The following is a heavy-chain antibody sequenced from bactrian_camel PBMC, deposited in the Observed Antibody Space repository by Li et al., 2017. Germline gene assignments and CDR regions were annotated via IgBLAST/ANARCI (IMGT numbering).Heavy chain of an antibody. CDR3: AEGGDCYSGSWCYDRLFFSY. D-gene: IGHD3*01. CDR1: GFAFGNFA. CDR2: VDNIGII. Sequence: HVQLVESGGGLVEPGGSLRLSCTTSGFAFGNFALAWFRQAPGKEREGVTSVDNIGIIRYADSVKGRFTISQDNAKNTVYLQMNSLRSEDTALYYCAEGGDCYSGSWCYDRLFFSYWGQGTQVTVS. J-gene: IGHJ6*01. V-gene: IGHV3S61*01.